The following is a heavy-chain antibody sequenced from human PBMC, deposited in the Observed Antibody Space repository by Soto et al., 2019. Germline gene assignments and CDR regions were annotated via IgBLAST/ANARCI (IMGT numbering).Heavy chain of an antibody. V-gene: IGHV3-23*01. D-gene: IGHD4-17*01. J-gene: IGHJ4*02. CDR1: GFTFSSYA. Sequence: GGSLRLSCAASGFTFSSYAMSWVRQAPGKGLEWVSAISGSGGSTYYADSVKGRFTISRDNSKNTLYLQMNSLRAEDAAVYYCAKDSLGMTTVVTLLYFDYWGQGTLVTVSS. CDR2: ISGSGGST. CDR3: AKDSLGMTTVVTLLYFDY.